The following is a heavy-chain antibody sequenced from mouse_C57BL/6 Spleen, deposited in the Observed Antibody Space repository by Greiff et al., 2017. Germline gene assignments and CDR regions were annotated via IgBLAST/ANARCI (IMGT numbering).Heavy chain of an antibody. J-gene: IGHJ4*01. CDR1: GYTFTSYW. CDR2: IYPGSGST. D-gene: IGHD1-1*01. CDR3: ARERNYYGSSSLYAMDY. Sequence: QVQLKQPGAELVKPGASVKMSCKASGYTFTSYWITWVKQRPGQGLEWIGDIYPGSGSTNYNEKFKSKATLTVDTSSSTAYMQLSSLTSEDSAVYYCARERNYYGSSSLYAMDYWGQGTSVTVSS. V-gene: IGHV1-55*01.